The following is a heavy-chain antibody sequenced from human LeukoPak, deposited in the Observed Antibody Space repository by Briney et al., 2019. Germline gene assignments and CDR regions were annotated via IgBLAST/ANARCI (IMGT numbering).Heavy chain of an antibody. V-gene: IGHV3-30*02. J-gene: IGHJ4*02. CDR2: IRYDGSNK. CDR3: AKPSGSYLPVLDY. Sequence: GGSLRLSCAASGFTFSSYGMQWVRQAPGKGLEWVAFIRYDGSNKYYADSVKGRFTISRDNSKNTLYLQMNSLRAEDTAVYYCAKPSGSYLPVLDYWGQGTLVTVSS. D-gene: IGHD1-26*01. CDR1: GFTFSSYG.